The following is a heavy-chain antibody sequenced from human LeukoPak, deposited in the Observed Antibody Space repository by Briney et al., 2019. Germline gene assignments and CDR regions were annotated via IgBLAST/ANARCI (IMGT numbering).Heavy chain of an antibody. CDR3: AREKSSGSAFYFDY. V-gene: IGHV1-69*13. D-gene: IGHD3-22*01. CDR1: GGSFSTYG. J-gene: IGHJ4*02. Sequence: SVKVSCKASGGSFSTYGFNWVRQAPGQGLEWMGGIIPSFGKTNYAQKFQGRVTITADESTSTAYMELSSLRSDDTAVYYCAREKSSGSAFYFDYWGQGTLVTVSS. CDR2: IIPSFGKT.